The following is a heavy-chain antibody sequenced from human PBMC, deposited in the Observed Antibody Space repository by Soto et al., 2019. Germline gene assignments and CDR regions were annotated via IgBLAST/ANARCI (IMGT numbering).Heavy chain of an antibody. Sequence: ASVKVSCKASGYTFTSYAMHWVRQAPGQRLEWMGWINAGNGNTKYSQKFQGRVTITRDTSASTAYTELSSLRSEDTAVYYCARDYSGYAQLNWFDPWGQGTLVTVSS. CDR2: INAGNGNT. CDR1: GYTFTSYA. J-gene: IGHJ5*02. V-gene: IGHV1-3*01. CDR3: ARDYSGYAQLNWFDP. D-gene: IGHD5-12*01.